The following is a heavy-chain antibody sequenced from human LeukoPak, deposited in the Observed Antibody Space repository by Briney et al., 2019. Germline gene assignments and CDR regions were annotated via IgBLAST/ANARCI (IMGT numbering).Heavy chain of an antibody. CDR2: ISGSGGST. D-gene: IGHD3-22*01. J-gene: IGHJ4*02. V-gene: IGHV3-23*01. CDR1: GFTFSSYG. CDR3: AKDRASYYEVGHWDY. Sequence: GALRLSCAASGFTFSSYGMSWVRQAPGKGLEWVSAISGSGGSTYYADSVKGRFTISRDNSKNTLYLQMNSLRAEDTAVYYCAKDRASYYEVGHWDYWGQGTLVTVSS.